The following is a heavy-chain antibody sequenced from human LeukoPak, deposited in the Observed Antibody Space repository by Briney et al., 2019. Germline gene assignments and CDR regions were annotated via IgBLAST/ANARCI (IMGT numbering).Heavy chain of an antibody. CDR2: ISGSGGTT. Sequence: PGGSLRLSCAASGFTFTTYTMSWVRQAPGKGLAWVSAISGSGGTTYYADSVKGRFTISRDNAKNSLYLQMNSLRAEDTAVYYCARDPALKVGAPHSADYWGQGTLVTVSS. CDR3: ARDPALKVGAPHSADY. D-gene: IGHD1-26*01. J-gene: IGHJ4*02. CDR1: GFTFTTYT. V-gene: IGHV3-23*01.